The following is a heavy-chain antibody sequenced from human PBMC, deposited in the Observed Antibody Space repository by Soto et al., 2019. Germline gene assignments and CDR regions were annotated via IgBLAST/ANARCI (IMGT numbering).Heavy chain of an antibody. J-gene: IGHJ6*02. CDR3: ARVGHITNYGMDV. Sequence: QVQLVQSGAEVKKPGSSVKVSCGASGGTFSSYPINWVRQAPGQGLEWMGGIIPFFGTSTYAQKFQGRVTITAAESTSTAYMELRILRSEDTAVYYCARVGHITNYGMDVWGQGTTVTVSS. CDR2: IIPFFGTS. V-gene: IGHV1-69*01. D-gene: IGHD1-26*01. CDR1: GGTFSSYP.